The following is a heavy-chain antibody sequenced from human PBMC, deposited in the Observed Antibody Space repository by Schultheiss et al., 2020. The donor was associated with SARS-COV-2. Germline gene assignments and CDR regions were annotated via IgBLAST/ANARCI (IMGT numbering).Heavy chain of an antibody. D-gene: IGHD3-22*01. CDR3: ARPHDSSGYYYLGDAFDI. V-gene: IGHV3-23*01. J-gene: IGHJ3*02. Sequence: GGSLRLSCAASGFTFSSYAMSWVRQAPGKGLEWVSAISGSGGSTYYADSVKGRFTISRDNAKNSLYLQMNSLRAEDTAVYYCARPHDSSGYYYLGDAFDIWGQGTMVTVSS. CDR2: ISGSGGST. CDR1: GFTFSSYA.